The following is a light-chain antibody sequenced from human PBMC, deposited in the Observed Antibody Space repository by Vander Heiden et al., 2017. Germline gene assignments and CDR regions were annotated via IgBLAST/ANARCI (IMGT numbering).Light chain of an antibody. CDR1: QDIATY. J-gene: IGKJ2*01. CDR2: DAS. CDR3: QQYYLPPYT. V-gene: IGKV1-33*01. Sequence: DIQVTQSPSSLSASVGDRVTITCQASQDIATYVIWFQQKSGKAPKALIYDASSLETGISSRFSGSKTGTEFTFIISGLQPEDFATYYCQQYYLPPYTFGQGTKLEIK.